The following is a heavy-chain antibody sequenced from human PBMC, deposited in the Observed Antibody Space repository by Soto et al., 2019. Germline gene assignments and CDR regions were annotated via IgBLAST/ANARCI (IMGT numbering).Heavy chain of an antibody. CDR1: GFTFTTYG. V-gene: IGHV3-23*01. D-gene: IGHD3-3*02. Sequence: GGSLRLSCTASGFTFTTYGMSWVRQAPGKGLEGVSAITSGGGSTYYADSVRGRFTISRDNSKNTLYLQMNSLRADDTAVYYCARGQYWHVYWGQGTLVTVSS. CDR3: ARGQYWHVY. CDR2: ITSGGGST. J-gene: IGHJ4*02.